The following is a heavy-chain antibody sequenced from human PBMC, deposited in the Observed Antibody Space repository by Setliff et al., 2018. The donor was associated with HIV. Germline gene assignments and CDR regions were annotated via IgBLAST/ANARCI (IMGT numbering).Heavy chain of an antibody. CDR2: IISILGIA. J-gene: IGHJ5*02. V-gene: IGHV1-69*10. D-gene: IGHD4-17*01. CDR1: GGTFSSYA. Sequence: SVKVSCKASGGTFSSYAISWVRQAPGQGLEWMGGIISILGIANYAQKFQGRVTITTDESTSTAYMELSSLRSEDTAVYYCARGNYGDSDGDNWFDPWGQGTLVTVSS. CDR3: ARGNYGDSDGDNWFDP.